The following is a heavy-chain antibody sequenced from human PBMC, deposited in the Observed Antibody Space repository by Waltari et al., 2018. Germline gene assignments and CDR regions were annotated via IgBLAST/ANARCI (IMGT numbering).Heavy chain of an antibody. CDR1: EFTFDDYA. CDR3: TRVSTVPAAADAFDI. J-gene: IGHJ3*02. CDR2: IKTRSHGGTT. V-gene: IGHV3-49*03. D-gene: IGHD2-2*01. Sequence: EVQVVESGGDLVQPGRSLRLSCIGSEFTFDDYAMSWFRQAPGKGLEWVGLIKTRSHGGTTEYDASVKGRFSISRNDFRRIAYLQMNSLKTEDTAVYYCTRVSTVPAAADAFDIWGQGTMVTVSS.